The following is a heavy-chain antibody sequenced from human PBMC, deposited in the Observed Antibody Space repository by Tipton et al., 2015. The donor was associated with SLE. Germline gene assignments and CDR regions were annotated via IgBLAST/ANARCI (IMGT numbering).Heavy chain of an antibody. V-gene: IGHV4-39*07. CDR1: GGSMSSRSHY. J-gene: IGHJ4*02. Sequence: TLSLTCTVSGGSMSSRSHYWGWIRQPPGKGLEWIGTIYYSGSTYYNPPLKSRVTISLDASTILFSLRLNSVTAADTAVYYCARGEVETYYYGSRTYSPFDYWGQGNLVTVSA. D-gene: IGHD3-10*01. CDR3: ARGEVETYYYGSRTYSPFDY. CDR2: IYYSGST.